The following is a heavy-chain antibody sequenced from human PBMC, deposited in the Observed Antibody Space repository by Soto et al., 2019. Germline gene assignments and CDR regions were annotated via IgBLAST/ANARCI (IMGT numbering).Heavy chain of an antibody. CDR3: AEDPIYDILTGYWYYYGMDV. D-gene: IGHD3-9*01. CDR2: IVVCSVNT. CDR1: GFTFTRSA. J-gene: IGHJ6*04. V-gene: IGHV1-58*01. Sequence: SVNVSFKASGFTFTRSAFQWFLQSRLQRLELIGWIVVCSVNTNYAQNFHERVTITRDMSTSTAYMELSSLRSEDTAVYYCAEDPIYDILTGYWYYYGMDVSGKGTKVTXYS.